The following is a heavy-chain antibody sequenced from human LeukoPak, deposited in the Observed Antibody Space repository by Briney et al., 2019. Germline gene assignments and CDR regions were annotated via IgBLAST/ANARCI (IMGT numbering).Heavy chain of an antibody. V-gene: IGHV4-4*07. J-gene: IGHJ6*03. D-gene: IGHD3-10*01. CDR2: IFTSGIT. CDR3: ARESLGNYYNPLGYMDV. Sequence: KPSETLSLTCTVSGGSISIYYWNWIRQPAGKGLEWIGRIFTSGITNYDPSLKSRVTMSVDTSKNQFSLNLSSVTAADTAVYYCARESLGNYYNPLGYMDVWGKGTTVTVSS. CDR1: GGSISIYY.